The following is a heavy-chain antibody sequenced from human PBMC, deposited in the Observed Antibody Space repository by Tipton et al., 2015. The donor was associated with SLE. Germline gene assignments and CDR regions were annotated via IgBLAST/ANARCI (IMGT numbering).Heavy chain of an antibody. D-gene: IGHD6-13*01. J-gene: IGHJ6*02. CDR2: INSDGSST. V-gene: IGHV3-74*01. Sequence: SLRLSCAASGFTFSSYWMHWVRQAPGKGLVWVSRINSDGSSTSYADSVKGRFTISRDNAKNTLYLQMNSLRAEDTAVYYCARDYLFGTPNYYYYGMDVWGQGTPVTVSS. CDR3: ARDYLFGTPNYYYYGMDV. CDR1: GFTFSSYW.